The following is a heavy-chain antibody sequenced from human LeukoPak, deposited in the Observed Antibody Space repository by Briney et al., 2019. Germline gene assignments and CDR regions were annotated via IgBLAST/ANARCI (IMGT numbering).Heavy chain of an antibody. J-gene: IGHJ4*02. V-gene: IGHV1-18*01. D-gene: IGHD1-26*01. CDR1: GYTFTSYG. Sequence: GASVKVSCKASGYTFTSYGISWVRQAPGQGLEWMGWISTYGGNTNYAQNLQGRVTMTTDTSTSTAYMELRSLRSDDTAVYYCARRMGATHFDYWGQGTLVTVSS. CDR3: ARRMGATHFDY. CDR2: ISTYGGNT.